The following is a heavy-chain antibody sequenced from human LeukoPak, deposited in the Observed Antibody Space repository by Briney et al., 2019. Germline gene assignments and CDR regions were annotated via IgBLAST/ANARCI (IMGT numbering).Heavy chain of an antibody. J-gene: IGHJ6*03. Sequence: GGSLRLSCAASGFTFDDYGMSWVRQGPRKGLEWVSGINWNGGSTGYADSVKGRFTISRDNAKNSLYLQMNSLRAEDTALYYCARAGIIVVPAAMRGYYYYMDVWGKGTTVTVSS. V-gene: IGHV3-20*04. D-gene: IGHD2-2*01. CDR2: INWNGGST. CDR3: ARAGIIVVPAAMRGYYYYMDV. CDR1: GFTFDDYG.